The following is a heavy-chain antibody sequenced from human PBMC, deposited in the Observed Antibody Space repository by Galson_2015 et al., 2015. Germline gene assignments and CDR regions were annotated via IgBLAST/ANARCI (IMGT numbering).Heavy chain of an antibody. V-gene: IGHV3-23*01. CDR1: GFTFSDYA. Sequence: SLRLSCAASGFTFSDYAMSWVRQAPGKGLEWVSGISSGGGNTYYADPVKGRFTISRDDSKNTLYLQMNSLGAEDTARYYCAKGGRGGPFDYWGQGTLVTVSS. CDR2: ISSGGGNT. CDR3: AKGGRGGPFDY. D-gene: IGHD1-26*01. J-gene: IGHJ4*02.